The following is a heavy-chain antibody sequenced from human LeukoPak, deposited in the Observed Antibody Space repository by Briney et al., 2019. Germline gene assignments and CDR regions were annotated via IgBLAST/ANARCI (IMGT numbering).Heavy chain of an antibody. V-gene: IGHV1-18*01. CDR3: ARARGGLPGLFDS. D-gene: IGHD3-16*01. Sequence: ASVKVSFEASGYSFTSYGISWVRQAPGQGLEWMGWISAYNGDTSYAQKLQGRVTMTADTSTSTAYMELRSLRSDDTAFYYCARARGGLPGLFDSWGQGTLVTVSS. CDR1: GYSFTSYG. CDR2: ISAYNGDT. J-gene: IGHJ4*02.